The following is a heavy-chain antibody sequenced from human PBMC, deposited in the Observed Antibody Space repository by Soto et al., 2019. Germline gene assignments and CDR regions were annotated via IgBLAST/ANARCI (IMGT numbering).Heavy chain of an antibody. V-gene: IGHV5-51*01. J-gene: IGHJ4*02. CDR1: GYSLTSYW. CDR3: ARRLSTGWFFDF. CDR2: IYPGDSDT. Sequence: RGESLKISCKGSGYSLTSYWIGWVRQMPGKGLEWMGIIYPGDSDTRYSPSFQGQVAFSADKSTSTAYLQWSGLKASDTAIYYCARRLSTGWFFDFWGQGTLVTVSS. D-gene: IGHD6-19*01.